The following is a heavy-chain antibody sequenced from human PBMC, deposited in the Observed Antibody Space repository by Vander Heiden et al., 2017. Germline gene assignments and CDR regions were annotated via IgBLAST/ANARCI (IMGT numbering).Heavy chain of an antibody. Sequence: QLQLQESGPGLVKPSETLSLTCTVSGGSISSSSYYWGWIRQPPGKGLEWIGSIYYSGSTYYNPSLKSRVTISVDTSKNQFSLKLSSVTAADTAVYYCARHFPKPLNCYGSGSYYNWFDYWWQGPLVTVSS. CDR1: GGSISSSSYY. J-gene: IGHJ4*02. V-gene: IGHV4-39*01. CDR3: ARHFPKPLNCYGSGSYYNWFDY. D-gene: IGHD3-10*01. CDR2: IYYSGST.